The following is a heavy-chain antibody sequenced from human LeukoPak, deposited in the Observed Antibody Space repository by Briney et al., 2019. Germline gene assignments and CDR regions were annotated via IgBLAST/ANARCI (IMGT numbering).Heavy chain of an antibody. CDR1: GSTFSTYA. CDR3: LGYCSGGRCYSGGH. Sequence: GGSLRLSCAASGSTFSTYAMSWVRQAPGKGLEWVSTVSTSGGSTYYADSAKGRFTISRDNSKNTQYLQMNGLRAEDTAIYYCLGYCSGGRCYSGGHWGQGTLVTVSS. J-gene: IGHJ4*02. CDR2: VSTSGGST. D-gene: IGHD2-15*01. V-gene: IGHV3-23*01.